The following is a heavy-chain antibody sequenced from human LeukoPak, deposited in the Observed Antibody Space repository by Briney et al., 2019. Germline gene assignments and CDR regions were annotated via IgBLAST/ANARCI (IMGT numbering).Heavy chain of an antibody. CDR2: INPSGGST. D-gene: IGHD4-17*01. Sequence: ASVKVSCKASGYTFTSYYMHWVRQAPGQGLEWMGIINPSGGSTSYAQKFQGSVTMTRDTSTSTVYMELSSLRSEDTAVYYCARAYGLDAFDIWGQGTMVTVSS. V-gene: IGHV1-46*01. CDR1: GYTFTSYY. CDR3: ARAYGLDAFDI. J-gene: IGHJ3*02.